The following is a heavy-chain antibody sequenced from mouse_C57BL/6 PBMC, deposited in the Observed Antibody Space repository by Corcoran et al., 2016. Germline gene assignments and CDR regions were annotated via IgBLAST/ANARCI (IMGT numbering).Heavy chain of an antibody. D-gene: IGHD2-3*01. CDR1: GYTFTDYY. J-gene: IGHJ2*01. Sequence: QVQLKQSGAELVRPGASVKLSCKASGYTFTDYYINWVKQRPGQGLEWIARIYPGSGNTYYNEKFKGKATLTAEKSSSTAYMQLSSLTSEDSAVYFCARDGYYCFDYWGQGTTLTVSS. CDR3: ARDGYYCFDY. V-gene: IGHV1-76*01. CDR2: IYPGSGNT.